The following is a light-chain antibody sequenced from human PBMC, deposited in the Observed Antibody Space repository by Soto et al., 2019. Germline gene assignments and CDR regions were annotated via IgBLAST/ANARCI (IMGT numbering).Light chain of an antibody. CDR3: QQYHNWPRT. V-gene: IGKV3-15*01. J-gene: IGKJ2*02. CDR1: QSVNSN. Sequence: DIVMTQSPGTLSVSPGERATLYCRASQSVNSNLAWYQQKPGQAPRLLINGASTRATGIPARFGGSGSGTEFTLTITGLQSEDFAVYYCQQYHNWPRTFGQGTKLEI. CDR2: GAS.